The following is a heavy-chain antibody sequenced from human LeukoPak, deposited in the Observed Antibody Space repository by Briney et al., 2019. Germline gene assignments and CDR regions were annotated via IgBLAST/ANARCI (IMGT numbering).Heavy chain of an antibody. V-gene: IGHV3-33*01. D-gene: IGHD4-17*01. CDR2: IWYDGSNK. Sequence: PGGSLRLSCAASGFTFSSYGMHWVRQAPGKGLEWVAVIWYDGSNKYYADSVKGRFTISRDNSKNTLYLQMNSLRAEDTAVYYCARDGDYEDYYYGMDVWGQGTTVTVS. J-gene: IGHJ6*02. CDR3: ARDGDYEDYYYGMDV. CDR1: GFTFSSYG.